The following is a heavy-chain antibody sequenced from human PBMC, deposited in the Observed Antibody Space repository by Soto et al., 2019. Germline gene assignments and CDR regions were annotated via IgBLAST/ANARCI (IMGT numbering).Heavy chain of an antibody. Sequence: ASVKVSCKASGYTFTSYYMHWVRQAPGQGLEWMGIINPSGGSTSYAQKFQGRVTMTRDTSTSTVYMELNSLRAEDTAVYYCAKAYSGPFDIWGQGTMVTVSS. D-gene: IGHD1-26*01. J-gene: IGHJ3*02. CDR1: GYTFTSYY. CDR3: AKAYSGPFDI. CDR2: INPSGGST. V-gene: IGHV1-46*01.